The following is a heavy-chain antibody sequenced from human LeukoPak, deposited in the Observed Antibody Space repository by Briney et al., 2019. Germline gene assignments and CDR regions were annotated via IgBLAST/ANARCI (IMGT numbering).Heavy chain of an antibody. Sequence: PSETLSLTCTVSGGSISSYYWSWIRQPPGEGLEWIGYIYYSGSTNYNPSLKSRVTISVDTSKNQFSLKLSSVTAADTAVYYCARGGLPRDYYYYGMDVWGQGTTVTVSS. D-gene: IGHD3-16*01. CDR3: ARGGLPRDYYYYGMDV. CDR2: IYYSGST. V-gene: IGHV4-59*01. CDR1: GGSISSYY. J-gene: IGHJ6*02.